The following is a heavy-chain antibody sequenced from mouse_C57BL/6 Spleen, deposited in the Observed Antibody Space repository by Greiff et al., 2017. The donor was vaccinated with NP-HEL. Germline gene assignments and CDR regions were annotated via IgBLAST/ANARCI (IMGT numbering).Heavy chain of an antibody. CDR1: GFTFSSYA. V-gene: IGHV5-4*01. CDR2: ISDGGSYT. J-gene: IGHJ4*01. D-gene: IGHD3-2*02. Sequence: EVQRVESGGGLVKPGGSLKLSCAASGFTFSSYAMSWVRQTPEKRLEWVATISDGGSYTYYPDNVKGRFTISRDNAKNNLYLQMSHLKSEDTAMYYCARDDKLSYAMDYWGQGTSVTVSS. CDR3: ARDDKLSYAMDY.